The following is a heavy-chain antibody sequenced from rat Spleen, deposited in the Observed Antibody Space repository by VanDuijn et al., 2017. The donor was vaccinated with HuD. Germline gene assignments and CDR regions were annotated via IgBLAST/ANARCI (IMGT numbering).Heavy chain of an antibody. J-gene: IGHJ2*01. V-gene: IGHV8-17*01. D-gene: IGHD5-1*01. CDR2: ICWEDSK. CDR3: ARRTALGGKYHFDH. CDR1: GFSLSTSNIC. Sequence: QVTLKESGPGILQPSQTLSLTCSFSGFSLSTSNICVSWIRQPSGKGLEWLATICWEDSKGYNPSLKNRLTISKDTSNNQAFLKITSVDTAETAMYYCARRTALGGKYHFDHWGQGVTVTVSS.